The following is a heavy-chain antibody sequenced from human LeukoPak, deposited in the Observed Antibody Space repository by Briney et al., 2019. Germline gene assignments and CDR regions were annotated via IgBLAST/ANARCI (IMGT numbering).Heavy chain of an antibody. CDR2: IKQDGSEK. J-gene: IGHJ6*03. V-gene: IGHV3-7*01. CDR1: GFTFSSYG. Sequence: GGSLRLSCAASGFTFSSYGMSWVRQAPGKGLEWVANIKQDGSEKYYVDSVKGRFTISRDNAKNSLYLQMNSLRAEDTAVYYCARDAIVVVPAAMWENYYYMDVWGKGTTVTVSS. D-gene: IGHD2-2*01. CDR3: ARDAIVVVPAAMWENYYYMDV.